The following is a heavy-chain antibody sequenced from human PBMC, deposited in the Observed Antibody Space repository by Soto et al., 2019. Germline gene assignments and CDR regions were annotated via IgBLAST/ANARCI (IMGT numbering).Heavy chain of an antibody. J-gene: IGHJ4*02. CDR1: GGTFSSYA. CDR2: IIPIFGTA. V-gene: IGHV1-69*01. Sequence: QVQLVQSGAEVKKPGSSVKVSCKASGGTFSSYAISWVRQATGQGREWMGGIIPIFGTANYAQKFQGRVTITADESTSTDYMELFILRSEDTAVDYCARDEGYVWGSYRHEGVWGQGTLVTVAS. D-gene: IGHD3-16*02. CDR3: ARDEGYVWGSYRHEGV.